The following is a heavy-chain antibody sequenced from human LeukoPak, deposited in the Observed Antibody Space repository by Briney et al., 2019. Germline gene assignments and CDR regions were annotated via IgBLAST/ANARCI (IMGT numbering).Heavy chain of an antibody. Sequence: GGSLRLSCAASGFTFSSYSMNWVRQAPGKGLEWVSSISSSSSYIYYADSVKGRFTISRDNAKNSLYLQMNSLRAEDTAVYYCAREGDIVVVPAADYWGQGTLVTVSS. CDR3: AREGDIVVVPAADY. J-gene: IGHJ4*02. CDR1: GFTFSSYS. V-gene: IGHV3-21*01. D-gene: IGHD2-2*01. CDR2: ISSSSSYI.